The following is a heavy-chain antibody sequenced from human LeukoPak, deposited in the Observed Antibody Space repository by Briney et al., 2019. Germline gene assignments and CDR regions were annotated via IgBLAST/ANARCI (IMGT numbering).Heavy chain of an antibody. V-gene: IGHV1-18*01. D-gene: IGHD3-9*01. J-gene: IGHJ4*02. CDR1: GGTFSSYA. CDR2: ISGYNGKT. CDR3: ARDPYDLLTGYYSGSGGDY. Sequence: ASVKVSCKASGGTFSSYAINWVRQAPGQGLEWVGWISGYNGKTKYAQKVQGRAIMTTDTSTSTAYMELRRLRSDDTAMYFCARDPYDLLTGYYSGSGGDYWGQGTLVTVSS.